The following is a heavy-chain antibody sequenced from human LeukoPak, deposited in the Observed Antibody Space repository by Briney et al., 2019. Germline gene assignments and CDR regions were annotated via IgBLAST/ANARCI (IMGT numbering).Heavy chain of an antibody. Sequence: PSETLSLTCTVSGGSISSVGYYWTWIRQHPVKGLVWIGYIYYSGSTYYNPSLKSRLTISVDTSKDQFSLRLSSVTAADTAVYYCASRYTSGTYYSDYWGPGTLVTVSS. D-gene: IGHD3-10*01. CDR1: GGSISSVGYY. J-gene: IGHJ4*02. V-gene: IGHV4-31*03. CDR2: IYYSGST. CDR3: ASRYTSGTYYSDY.